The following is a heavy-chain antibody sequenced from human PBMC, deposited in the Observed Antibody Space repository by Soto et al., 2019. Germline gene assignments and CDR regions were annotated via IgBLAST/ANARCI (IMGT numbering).Heavy chain of an antibody. CDR3: AKDRSSSSFGSDGMDV. CDR2: ISYDGSNK. V-gene: IGHV3-30*18. J-gene: IGHJ6*02. CDR1: GFTFSSYG. D-gene: IGHD6-6*01. Sequence: GGSLRLSCAASGFTFSSYGMHWVRQAPGKGLEWVAVISYDGSNKYYADSVKGRFTISRDNSKNTLYLQMNSLRAEDTAVYYCAKDRSSSSFGSDGMDVWGQGTTVTVSS.